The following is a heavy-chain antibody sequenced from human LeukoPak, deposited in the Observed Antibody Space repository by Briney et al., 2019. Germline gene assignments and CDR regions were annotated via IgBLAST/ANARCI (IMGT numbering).Heavy chain of an antibody. Sequence: GGSLRLSCAVSGFTVCSYYMSWVRQAPGEGREWVSEIYSGDNTLYGDSVKGRFIISRHSSKNTLYLQMNNLRPEDTGVFFCARLYTYRNYWGQETLVPVSS. V-gene: IGHV3-53*04. CDR2: IYSGDNT. CDR1: GFTVCSYY. CDR3: ARLYTYRNY. J-gene: IGHJ4*02. D-gene: IGHD2-2*02.